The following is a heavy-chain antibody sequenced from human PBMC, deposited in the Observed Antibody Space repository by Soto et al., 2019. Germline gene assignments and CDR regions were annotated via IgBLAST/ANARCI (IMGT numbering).Heavy chain of an antibody. V-gene: IGHV3-11*01. CDR3: AVRPLTGYSSQYFQN. CDR1: GFTFSDYY. D-gene: IGHD3-9*01. Sequence: PGGTLRLSCAASGFTFSDYYMSSIRQAPWKGQEWVSYISSSGSTIYYTDSLKGRFTISRDNDEKSLYLQMNSLRDDDTAVYYCAVRPLTGYSSQYFQNYHKGTLVTVSS. J-gene: IGHJ1*01. CDR2: ISSSGSTI.